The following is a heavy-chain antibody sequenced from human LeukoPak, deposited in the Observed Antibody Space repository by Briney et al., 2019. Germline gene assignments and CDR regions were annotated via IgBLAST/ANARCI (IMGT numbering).Heavy chain of an antibody. CDR1: GGSISSSSYY. Sequence: SETLSLTCTVSGGSISSSSYYWGWIRQPPGKGPEWIGSIYYSGSTYYNPSLKSRVTISVDTSKNQFSLKLSSVTAADAAVYYCARAYSSSWYYFDYWGQGTLVTVSS. CDR2: IYYSGST. J-gene: IGHJ4*02. CDR3: ARAYSSSWYYFDY. D-gene: IGHD6-13*01. V-gene: IGHV4-39*01.